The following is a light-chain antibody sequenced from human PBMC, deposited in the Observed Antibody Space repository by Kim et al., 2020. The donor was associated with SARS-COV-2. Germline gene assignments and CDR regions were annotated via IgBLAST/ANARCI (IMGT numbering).Light chain of an antibody. CDR3: AAWDDSLNGPV. Sequence: RQRVTISRSGSSSNIGNNAVNWYQQLPGKAPKLLIYYDDLLPPGVSDRFSGSKSGTAASLAISGLQSEDEADYYCAAWDDSLNGPVFGGGTKLTVL. CDR2: YDD. J-gene: IGLJ3*02. V-gene: IGLV1-36*01. CDR1: SSNIGNNA.